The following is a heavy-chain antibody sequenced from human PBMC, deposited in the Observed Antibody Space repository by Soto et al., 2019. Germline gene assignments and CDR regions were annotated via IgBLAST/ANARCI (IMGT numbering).Heavy chain of an antibody. CDR2: VTVSGDTS. V-gene: IGHV3-23*01. D-gene: IGHD2-15*01. Sequence: EVQLLESGGGLAQPGGSLRLSCAASGFTFSDSALSWVRQGTGKGLEWVSSVTVSGDTSYYADSVEGRFTISRDNSKNTLYLQMNCLRADDTAVYYCAKHGCSYPACYPYYYYVDVWGEGATVTVSS. J-gene: IGHJ6*03. CDR1: GFTFSDSA. CDR3: AKHGCSYPACYPYYYYVDV.